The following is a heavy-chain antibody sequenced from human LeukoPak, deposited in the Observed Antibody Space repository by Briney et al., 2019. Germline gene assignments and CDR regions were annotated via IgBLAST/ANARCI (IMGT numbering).Heavy chain of an antibody. D-gene: IGHD3-10*01. V-gene: IGHV4-34*01. Sequence: SETQSPICAVYVAFFSDYQSSWVRLPARKGMEWLGEIKEVGSSNYTPYLKSRVTMSVDTSKNQFSLRLTSVTAADTAIYYCTRGRGRFDLWGRGTLVTVSS. CDR1: VAFFSDYQ. CDR2: IKEVGSS. CDR3: TRGRGRFDL. J-gene: IGHJ4*02.